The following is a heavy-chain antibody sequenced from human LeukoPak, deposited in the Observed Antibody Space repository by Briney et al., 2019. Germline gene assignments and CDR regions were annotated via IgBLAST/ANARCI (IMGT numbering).Heavy chain of an antibody. J-gene: IGHJ4*02. D-gene: IGHD2-8*01. CDR3: AKDPDCTSGVCYTFFDY. Sequence: GGSLRLSCTASGLSLNNYAMSWVRQAPGKGLEWVSAISGSGGSTYYADSVKGRFSISRDNSKNTLYLQMNSLRAEDTAVYYCAKDPDCTSGVCYTFFDYWGQGTLVTVSS. V-gene: IGHV3-23*01. CDR1: GLSLNNYA. CDR2: ISGSGGST.